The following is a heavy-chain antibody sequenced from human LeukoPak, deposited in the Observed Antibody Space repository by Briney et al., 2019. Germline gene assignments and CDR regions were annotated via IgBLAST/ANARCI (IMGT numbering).Heavy chain of an antibody. CDR3: ARLVGYCSSTSCLGHYYYMDV. Sequence: GESLKISCKGSGYSFTSYWIGWVRQMPGKGLEWMGIIYPGDSDTRYSPSFQGQVTISADKSISTAYLQWSSLKASDTAMYYCARLVGYCSSTSCLGHYYYMDVWGKGTMVTVSS. CDR1: GYSFTSYW. D-gene: IGHD2-2*01. V-gene: IGHV5-51*01. CDR2: IYPGDSDT. J-gene: IGHJ6*03.